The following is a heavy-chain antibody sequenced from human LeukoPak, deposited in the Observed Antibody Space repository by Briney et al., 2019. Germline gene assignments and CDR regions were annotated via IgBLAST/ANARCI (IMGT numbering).Heavy chain of an antibody. D-gene: IGHD2-8*01. CDR2: ISSSSSSI. Sequence: GGSLRLSCAASGFTFSSFSMNWVRQAPGKGLEWVSYISSSSSSIYYADSVKGRFTISRDNAKNLLYLQVNSLRVEDTGIYYCAKVAKGNCINGICSERAEYFQHWGQGTLVTVSS. V-gene: IGHV3-48*01. CDR3: AKVAKGNCINGICSERAEYFQH. J-gene: IGHJ1*01. CDR1: GFTFSSFS.